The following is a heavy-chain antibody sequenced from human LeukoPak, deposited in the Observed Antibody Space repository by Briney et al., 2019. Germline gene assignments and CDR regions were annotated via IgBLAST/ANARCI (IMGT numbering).Heavy chain of an antibody. CDR3: AKARVTYTSSTSFGY. J-gene: IGHJ4*02. D-gene: IGHD6-13*01. Sequence: GGSLRLSCAASGFTFSSYAMHWVRQAPGKGLEWVAVISYDGSHKYYADSVKGRFTISRDNSKNTLYLQMNSLRGEDTAVYYCAKARVTYTSSTSFGYWGQGTLVTVSS. CDR1: GFTFSSYA. CDR2: ISYDGSHK. V-gene: IGHV3-30-3*01.